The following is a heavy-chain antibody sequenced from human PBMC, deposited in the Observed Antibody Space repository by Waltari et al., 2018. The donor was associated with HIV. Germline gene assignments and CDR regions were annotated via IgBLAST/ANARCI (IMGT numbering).Heavy chain of an antibody. V-gene: IGHV3-21*01. CDR2: ISSSSSYI. Sequence: EVQLVESGGGLVKPGGSLRLSCAASGFTFSSYSMNWVRQAPGKRLEWVSSISSSSSYIYYADSVKGRFTISRDNAKNSLYLQMNSLRAEDTAVYYCARDRSGGATTGYWGQGTLVTVSS. J-gene: IGHJ4*02. D-gene: IGHD1-26*01. CDR3: ARDRSGGATTGY. CDR1: GFTFSSYS.